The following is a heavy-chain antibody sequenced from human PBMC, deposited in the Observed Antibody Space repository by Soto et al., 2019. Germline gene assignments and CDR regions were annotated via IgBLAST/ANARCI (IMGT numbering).Heavy chain of an antibody. CDR2: IIPILGTA. Sequence: GASVRVSCKASVGTFSGYAIIWVRQAPGQGLEWMGGIIPILGTANYAQQFQGRVTITADESTSTAYMELSSLRSEDTAVYYCARGPRYYYDSSGEFDYWGQVTMVTVSS. D-gene: IGHD3-22*01. V-gene: IGHV1-69*13. CDR1: VGTFSGYA. CDR3: ARGPRYYYDSSGEFDY. J-gene: IGHJ4*02.